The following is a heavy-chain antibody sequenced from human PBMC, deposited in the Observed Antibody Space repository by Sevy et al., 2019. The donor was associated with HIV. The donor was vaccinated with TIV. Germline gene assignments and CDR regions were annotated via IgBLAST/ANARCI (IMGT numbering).Heavy chain of an antibody. Sequence: GGSLRLSCVGSGFPFGSHSMHWVRQAPGKGLEWVAVISYDGDNKYYADSVKGRFTTSRDNSKNTLFLQMNSLRGDDTDVYYCAKDRRRGYSFGLDSWGQGTLVTVSS. CDR2: ISYDGDNK. CDR1: GFPFGSHS. J-gene: IGHJ5*01. V-gene: IGHV3-30*18. D-gene: IGHD5-18*01. CDR3: AKDRRRGYSFGLDS.